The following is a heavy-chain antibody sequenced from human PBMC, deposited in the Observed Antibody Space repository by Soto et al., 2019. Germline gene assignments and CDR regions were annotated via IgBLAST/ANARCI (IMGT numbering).Heavy chain of an antibody. CDR2: ISSSSSYI. Sequence: PGGSLRLSCAASGFSFSSYAMTWVRQAPGKGLEWVSSISSSSSYIYYADSVKGRFTISRDNAKNSLYLQMNSLRAEDTAVYYCARDPYGGNSPRYYYYGMDVWGQGTTVTVSS. V-gene: IGHV3-21*01. J-gene: IGHJ6*02. CDR1: GFSFSSYA. CDR3: ARDPYGGNSPRYYYYGMDV. D-gene: IGHD2-21*02.